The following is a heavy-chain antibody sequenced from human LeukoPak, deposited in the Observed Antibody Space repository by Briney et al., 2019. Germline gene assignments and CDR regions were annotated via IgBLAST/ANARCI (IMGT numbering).Heavy chain of an antibody. CDR1: GFTFDDYG. J-gene: IGHJ4*02. CDR2: INWSGGST. V-gene: IGHV3-20*04. D-gene: IGHD2-15*01. Sequence: RGSLRLSCAASGFTFDDYGMSWVRQAPGKGLEWVSGINWSGGSTGYADSVKGRLTISRDNDKNSLYLQMNSLRAEDTALYYCARDEVVALDYWGQGTLVTVSS. CDR3: ARDEVVALDY.